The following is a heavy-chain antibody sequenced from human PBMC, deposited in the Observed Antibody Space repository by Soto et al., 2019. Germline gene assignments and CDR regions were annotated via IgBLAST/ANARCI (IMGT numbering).Heavy chain of an antibody. CDR3: ARGTLAVAGTLDY. CDR1: DGTSRSFC. Sequence: TNTVSDGTSRSFCWSWISKKQGKGLEWIGYIYYSGSTNYNPSLKSRVTISVDTSKNQFSLKLSSVTAADTAVYYCARGTLAVAGTLDYWGQGTLVTVSS. J-gene: IGHJ4*02. D-gene: IGHD6-19*01. V-gene: IGHV4-59*01. CDR2: IYYSGST.